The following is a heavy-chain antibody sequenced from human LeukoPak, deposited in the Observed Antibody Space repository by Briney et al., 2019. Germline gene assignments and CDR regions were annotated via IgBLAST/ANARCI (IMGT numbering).Heavy chain of an antibody. D-gene: IGHD5-18*01. J-gene: IGHJ4*02. CDR3: ARSSSAMDPDIDY. Sequence: ASVKVSCKASGGTFSSYAISWVRQAPGQGLEWMGRIIPIFGIANYAQKFQGRVTITADKSTSTAYMELSSLGSEDTAVYYCARSSSAMDPDIDYWGQGTLVTVSS. CDR2: IIPIFGIA. V-gene: IGHV1-69*04. CDR1: GGTFSSYA.